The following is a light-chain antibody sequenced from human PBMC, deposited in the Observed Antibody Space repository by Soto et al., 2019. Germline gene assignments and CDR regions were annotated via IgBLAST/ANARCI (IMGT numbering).Light chain of an antibody. CDR2: GAS. CDR3: QQYGSSWM. Sequence: EIVLTQSPGTLSLSPGERATLSCRASQSVSSTYLAWYQQKPGQAPRLLIYGASSRATGIPDRFSGSGSGTDFILTISRLEPEDFAMYYCQQYGSSWMFGQGTKVEIK. V-gene: IGKV3-20*01. CDR1: QSVSSTY. J-gene: IGKJ1*01.